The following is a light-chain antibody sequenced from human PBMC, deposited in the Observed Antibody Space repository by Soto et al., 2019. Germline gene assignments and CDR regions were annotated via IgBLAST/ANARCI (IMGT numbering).Light chain of an antibody. Sequence: QSVLTQPASVSGSPGQSITISCTGTSSDVGGYNYVSWYQQHPGKAPKLIIYDVSNRPSGVSNHFSGSKSDNTASLTISGLQAEDEADYYCSSYTSSTLYVFGTGTKVTVL. V-gene: IGLV2-14*01. J-gene: IGLJ1*01. CDR1: SSDVGGYNY. CDR2: DVS. CDR3: SSYTSSTLYV.